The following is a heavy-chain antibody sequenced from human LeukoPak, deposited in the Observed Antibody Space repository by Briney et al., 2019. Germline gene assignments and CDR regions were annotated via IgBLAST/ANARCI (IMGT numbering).Heavy chain of an antibody. Sequence: ASVKVSCKASGYTFTSYDINWVRQATGQGLEWMGWMNPNSGNTGYAQKFQGRVTITRNTSISTAYMELSSLRSEDTAVYYCARALGYCSGGSCYPSGSWGQGTLVTVSS. CDR3: ARALGYCSGGSCYPSGS. D-gene: IGHD2-15*01. CDR1: GYTFTSYD. CDR2: MNPNSGNT. V-gene: IGHV1-8*01. J-gene: IGHJ4*02.